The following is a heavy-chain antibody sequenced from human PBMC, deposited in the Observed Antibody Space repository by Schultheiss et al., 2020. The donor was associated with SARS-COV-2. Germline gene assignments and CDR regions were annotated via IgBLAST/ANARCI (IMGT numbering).Heavy chain of an antibody. Sequence: GGSLRLSCKASGYTFTSYDINWVRQATGQGLEWMGWMNPNSGNTGYAQKFQGRVTTTRNTSISTAYMELSSLRSEDTAVYYCAKSHYYDSSGYYYHFDYWGQGTLVTVSS. J-gene: IGHJ4*02. CDR2: MNPNSGNT. CDR1: GYTFTSYD. CDR3: AKSHYYDSSGYYYHFDY. V-gene: IGHV1-8*03. D-gene: IGHD3-22*01.